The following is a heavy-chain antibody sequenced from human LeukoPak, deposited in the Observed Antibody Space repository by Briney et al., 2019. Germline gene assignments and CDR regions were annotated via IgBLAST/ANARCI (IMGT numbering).Heavy chain of an antibody. CDR1: GGSISSHY. V-gene: IGHV4-59*11. CDR2: IYYSGST. Sequence: SETLSLTCTVSGGSISSHYWSWIRQPPGKGLEWIGYIYYSGSTNYNPSLKSRVTISVDTSKNQFSLKLSSVTAADTAVYYCARHYNNRITGTLYFDYWGQGTLVTVSS. CDR3: ARHYNNRITGTLYFDY. J-gene: IGHJ4*02. D-gene: IGHD1-7*01.